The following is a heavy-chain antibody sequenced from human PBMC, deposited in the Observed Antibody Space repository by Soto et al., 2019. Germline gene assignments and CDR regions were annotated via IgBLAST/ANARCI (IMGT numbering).Heavy chain of an antibody. D-gene: IGHD3-16*02. J-gene: IGHJ4*02. V-gene: IGHV1-69*13. CDR1: GGTFSSYA. CDR3: ARDGNYDYVWGSYRYTQYYFDY. CDR2: IIPIFGTA. Sequence: GASVKVSCKASGGTFSSYAISWVRQAPGQGLEWIGGIIPIFGTANYAQKFQGRVTITADESTSTAYMELSSLRSEDTAVYYCARDGNYDYVWGSYRYTQYYFDYWGQGTLVTVSS.